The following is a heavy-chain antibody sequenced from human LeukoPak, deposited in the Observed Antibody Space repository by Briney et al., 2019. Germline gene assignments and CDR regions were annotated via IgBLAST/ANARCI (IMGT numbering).Heavy chain of an antibody. D-gene: IGHD3-3*01. CDR1: GYSISSGYY. CDR2: IYHSGST. J-gene: IGHJ3*02. CDR3: ARSRFLEWLVHDAFDI. Sequence: SETLSLTCTVSGYSISSGYYWGWIRQPPGKGLEWIWSIYHSGSTYYNPSLKSRVTISVDTANNQFSLKLSSVTDADTAVYYCARSRFLEWLVHDAFDIWGQGTMVTVSS. V-gene: IGHV4-38-2*02.